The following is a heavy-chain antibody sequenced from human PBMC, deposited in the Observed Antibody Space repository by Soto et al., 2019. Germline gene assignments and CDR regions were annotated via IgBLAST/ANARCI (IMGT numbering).Heavy chain of an antibody. CDR1: EYTFTRFY. J-gene: IGHJ6*02. CDR2: INPSDGGT. CDR3: ARDFSTLTTLNYDYYGMDV. Sequence: ASVKVSCKASEYTFTRFYIHWVRQAPGQGLEWMGMINPSDGGTTFAQKFQGRVTMTRDTSTSTVYMELSSLRSEDTAVYYCARDFSTLTTLNYDYYGMDVWGQGTTVTVSS. D-gene: IGHD4-4*01. V-gene: IGHV1-46*01.